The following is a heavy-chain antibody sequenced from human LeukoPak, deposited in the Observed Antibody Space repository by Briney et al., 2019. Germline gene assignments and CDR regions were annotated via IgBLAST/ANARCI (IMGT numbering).Heavy chain of an antibody. CDR3: ASGVYYDSSGYSFEY. V-gene: IGHV1-3*02. Sequence: EFQGRVTITRDTSASTAYMELSSLRSEDTAVYYCASGVYYDSSGYSFEYWGQGTLVTVSS. D-gene: IGHD3-22*01. J-gene: IGHJ4*02.